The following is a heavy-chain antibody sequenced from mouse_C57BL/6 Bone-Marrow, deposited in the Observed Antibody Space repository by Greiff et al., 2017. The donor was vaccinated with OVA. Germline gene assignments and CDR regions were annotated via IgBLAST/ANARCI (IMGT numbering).Heavy chain of an antibody. V-gene: IGHV2-3*01. CDR2: IWGDGST. J-gene: IGHJ2*01. CDR3: ARACHYYGSSSPGYFDY. CDR1: GFSLTSYG. Sequence: VTLVESGPGLVAPSQSLSITCTVSGFSLTSYGVSWVRQPPGKGLEWLGVIWGDGSTNYPSALISRLSISRDNSTSQVFLKLNILLTDDTATYYCARACHYYGSSSPGYFDYWGQGTTLTVSS. D-gene: IGHD1-1*01.